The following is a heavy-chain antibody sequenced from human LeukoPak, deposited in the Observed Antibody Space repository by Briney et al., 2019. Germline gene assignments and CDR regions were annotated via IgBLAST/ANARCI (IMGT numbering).Heavy chain of an antibody. CDR1: GGSISSGSYY. Sequence: SETLSPTCTVSGGSISSGSYYWSWIRQLAGKGLEWIGRIYTSGSTNYNPSLKSRVTISVDTSKNQFSLKLSSVTAADTAVYYCARDSGVNYDVLTGYHMDYFDYWGQGTLVTVSS. CDR2: IYTSGST. J-gene: IGHJ4*02. CDR3: ARDSGVNYDVLTGYHMDYFDY. D-gene: IGHD3-9*01. V-gene: IGHV4-61*02.